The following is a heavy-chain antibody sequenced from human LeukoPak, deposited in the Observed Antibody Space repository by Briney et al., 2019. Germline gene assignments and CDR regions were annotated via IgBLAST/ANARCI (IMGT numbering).Heavy chain of an antibody. Sequence: PSETLSLTCTVSGGSISSSTYYWGWIRQPPGKGLEWIGIISYSGSTHYNPSLKSRVTISVDTSKNQFSLNLRSVTAADTAVYYCARHVPSRVRASGCYGEFDYWGQGTLVTVSS. CDR1: GGSISSSTYY. V-gene: IGHV4-39*01. J-gene: IGHJ4*02. CDR3: ARHVPSRVRASGCYGEFDY. CDR2: ISYSGST. D-gene: IGHD6-19*01.